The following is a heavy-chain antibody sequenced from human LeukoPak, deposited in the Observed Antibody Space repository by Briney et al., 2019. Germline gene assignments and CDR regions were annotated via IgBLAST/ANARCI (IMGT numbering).Heavy chain of an antibody. CDR1: GFTFSSYG. Sequence: GGSLRLSCAASGFTFSSYGMHWVRQAPGKGLEWVAVISYDGSNKYYADSVKGRFTISRDNSKNALYLQMNSLRAEDTAVYYCASRRDCGGDCFFDAFDIWGQGTMVTVSS. CDR3: ASRRDCGGDCFFDAFDI. J-gene: IGHJ3*02. V-gene: IGHV3-30*03. CDR2: ISYDGSNK. D-gene: IGHD2-21*01.